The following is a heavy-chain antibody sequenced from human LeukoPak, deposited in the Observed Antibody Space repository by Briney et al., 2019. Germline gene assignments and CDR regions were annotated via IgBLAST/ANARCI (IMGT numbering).Heavy chain of an antibody. Sequence: SETLSLTCAVYGGSFSGYYWSWIRQPPGKGLEWIGEINHSGSTNYNPSLKSRVTISVDTSKNQFSLKLSSVTAADTAVYYCAGGLLLPAGYWGQGTLVTVSS. CDR3: AGGLLLPAGY. D-gene: IGHD3-10*01. J-gene: IGHJ4*02. CDR1: GGSFSGYY. V-gene: IGHV4-34*01. CDR2: INHSGST.